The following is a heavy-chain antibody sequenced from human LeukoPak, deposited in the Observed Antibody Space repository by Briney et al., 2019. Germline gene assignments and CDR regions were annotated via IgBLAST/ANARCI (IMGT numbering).Heavy chain of an antibody. CDR3: ARDYSSPFVPGDY. Sequence: GASVKVSCKSSGSTFTAYYLHWVRQAPGQGLEWMGWINPNSGGTTYAQKFQGRVTMTRDTSISTAYMELSRLRSDDTAVYYCARDYSSPFVPGDYWGQGTLVTVSS. J-gene: IGHJ4*02. D-gene: IGHD6-13*01. CDR2: INPNSGGT. V-gene: IGHV1-2*02. CDR1: GSTFTAYY.